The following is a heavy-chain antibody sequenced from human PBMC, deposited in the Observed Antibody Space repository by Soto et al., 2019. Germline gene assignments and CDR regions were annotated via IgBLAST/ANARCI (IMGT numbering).Heavy chain of an antibody. J-gene: IGHJ6*02. Sequence: QAQLEQSGGEVKKPGSSVKVSCKASRVAFSKFIVTWVRQAPGLGLEWVGGIIPIFGTANYAQKFQGRVTITADESTSTSCMEVNNLRSDDTAVYYCAKVRYSSPMGYYYGMDVWGQGTTVTVSS. D-gene: IGHD6-19*01. CDR1: RVAFSKFI. V-gene: IGHV1-69*01. CDR2: IIPIFGTA. CDR3: AKVRYSSPMGYYYGMDV.